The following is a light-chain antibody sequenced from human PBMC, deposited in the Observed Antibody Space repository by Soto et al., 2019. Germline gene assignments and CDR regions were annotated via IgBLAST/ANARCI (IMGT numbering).Light chain of an antibody. CDR2: AVS. CDR1: SSDIGGYNY. V-gene: IGLV2-14*01. CDR3: CSYGGRILVI. J-gene: IGLJ2*01. Sequence: QSALTQPASVSGSPGQSITISCTGTSSDIGGYNYVSWYQQYPGKAPRLLIYAVSNRPSGVSDRFSGSKSGNTASLTIAGHQAEDEDHYYCCSYGGRILVIFGEGTKLTVL.